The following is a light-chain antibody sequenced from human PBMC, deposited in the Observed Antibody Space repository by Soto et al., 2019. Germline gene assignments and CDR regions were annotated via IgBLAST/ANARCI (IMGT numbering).Light chain of an antibody. CDR3: SSYTRSGVYV. CDR2: DVS. J-gene: IGLJ1*01. CDR1: SSDVGGYNA. V-gene: IGLV2-14*01. Sequence: QSVLTQPASVSGSPGQSITISCTGTSSDVGGYNAVSWYQQHPGRAPKLMIYDVSNRPSGIFNRFSGSKSGSTASLTIFGLQAEDDADYYCSSYTRSGVYVFGAGTKVTVL.